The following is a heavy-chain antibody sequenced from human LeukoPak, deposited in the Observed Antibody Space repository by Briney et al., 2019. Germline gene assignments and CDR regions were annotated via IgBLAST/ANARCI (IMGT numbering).Heavy chain of an antibody. V-gene: IGHV4-34*01. CDR2: INHSGST. CDR1: GGSFSGYY. CDR3: ARLVPRYGSGSQSDY. J-gene: IGHJ4*02. D-gene: IGHD3-10*01. Sequence: SETLSLTCAVYGGSFSGYYWSWIRQPPGKGLEWIGEINHSGSTNYNPSLKSRVTISVDTSKNQFSLKLSSVTAADTAVYYCARLVPRYGSGSQSDYWGQGTLVTVSS.